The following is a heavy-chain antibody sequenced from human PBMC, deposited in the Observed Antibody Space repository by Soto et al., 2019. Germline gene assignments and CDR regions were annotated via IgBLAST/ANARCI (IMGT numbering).Heavy chain of an antibody. CDR3: AGGVGARREYSSSSAWYYSYGMDV. CDR2: IIPIFGTA. CDR1: GGTFSSYA. J-gene: IGHJ6*02. D-gene: IGHD6-6*01. V-gene: IGHV1-69*13. Sequence: SVKVSCKASGGTFSSYAISWVRQAPGQGLEWMGGIIPIFGTANYAQKFQGRVTITADESTSTAYMELSSLRSEATAVYYCAGGVGARREYSSSSAWYYSYGMDVWGQGTTVTVSS.